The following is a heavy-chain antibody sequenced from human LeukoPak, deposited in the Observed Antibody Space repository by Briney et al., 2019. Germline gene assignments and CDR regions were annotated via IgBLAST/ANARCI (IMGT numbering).Heavy chain of an antibody. CDR3: AREGSLYGYHSFDS. V-gene: IGHV3-15*01. CDR1: GFTLSDAW. Sequence: KPGGSLRLSCAASGFTLSDAWMTWVRQAPGKGLEWVGRIKPTKTDGGAPYYAAPVKGRFTISRDDSTDRLYLQMNSLKTEDTAVYFCAREGSLYGYHSFDSWGQGTLVTVSS. J-gene: IGHJ4*02. D-gene: IGHD5-18*01. CDR2: IKPTKTDGGAP.